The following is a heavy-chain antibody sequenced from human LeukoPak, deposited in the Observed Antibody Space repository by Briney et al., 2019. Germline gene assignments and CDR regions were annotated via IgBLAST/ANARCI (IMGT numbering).Heavy chain of an antibody. Sequence: GGSLRLSCAASGFPFSDFYMSWIRQAPGKGLERVSYISSSGTTIYYADSVKGRFTISRDNAKNSLYLQMNNLRAEDTAVYYCARDRWGKYYFDYWGQGTLVTVSS. J-gene: IGHJ4*02. CDR1: GFPFSDFY. D-gene: IGHD7-27*01. CDR3: ARDRWGKYYFDY. V-gene: IGHV3-11*01. CDR2: ISSSGTTI.